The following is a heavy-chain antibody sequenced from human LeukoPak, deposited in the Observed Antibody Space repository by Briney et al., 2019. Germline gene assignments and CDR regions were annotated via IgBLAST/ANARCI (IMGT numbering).Heavy chain of an antibody. CDR3: AREAAYYFDY. CDR1: GFTFSSYW. J-gene: IGHJ4*02. CDR2: INEDGSSI. V-gene: IGHV3-74*01. Sequence: GSLRLSCAVSGFTFSSYWMHWVRQVPGKGLVWVSRINEDGSSISYADSVKGRFTISRDNVKNSLYLQMNSLRAEDTAVYYCAREAAYYFDYWGQGTLVTVSS.